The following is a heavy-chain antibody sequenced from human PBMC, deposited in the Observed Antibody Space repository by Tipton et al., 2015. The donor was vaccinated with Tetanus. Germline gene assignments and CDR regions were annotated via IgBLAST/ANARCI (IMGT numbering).Heavy chain of an antibody. J-gene: IGHJ4*02. CDR1: GYNFPNYW. Sequence: QLVQSGAEVKKPGESLKISCQGSGYNFPNYWINWVRRMPGKGLEWMGILFPGDSDTRYSPSFQGRVTISADRSSNTAYLQWSSLKASDTSMFYCARAHCSDGVCNFDYWGQGALVTVAS. CDR2: LFPGDSDT. CDR3: ARAHCSDGVCNFDY. V-gene: IGHV5-51*01. D-gene: IGHD2-8*01.